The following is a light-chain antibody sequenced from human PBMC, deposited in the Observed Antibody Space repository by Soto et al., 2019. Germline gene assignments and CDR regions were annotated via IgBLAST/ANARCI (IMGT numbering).Light chain of an antibody. CDR2: DAS. J-gene: IGKJ1*01. Sequence: EIVLTQSPDSLSLSPGERATLSCRASQNIDNNYLVWYQQRTGLAPRLLIYDASLSATGIPDRFGGSGSGTDFTLSISRLEPEDCAVYYCQQCAYSPRTFGQVTKVEVK. V-gene: IGKV3-20*01. CDR3: QQCAYSPRT. CDR1: QNIDNNY.